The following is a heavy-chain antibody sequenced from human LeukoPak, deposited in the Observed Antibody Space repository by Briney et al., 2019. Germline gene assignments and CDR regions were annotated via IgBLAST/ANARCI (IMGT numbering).Heavy chain of an antibody. CDR2: ISWNSGSI. CDR1: GFTFDDYA. CDR3: AKDSSSWYFRAFDI. V-gene: IGHV3-9*03. Sequence: GGSLRLSCAASGFTFDDYAMHWVRQAPGKGLEWVSGISWNSGSIGYADSVKGRFTISRDNAKNALYLQMNSLRAEDMALYYCAKDSSSWYFRAFDIWGQGTMVTVSS. J-gene: IGHJ3*02. D-gene: IGHD6-13*01.